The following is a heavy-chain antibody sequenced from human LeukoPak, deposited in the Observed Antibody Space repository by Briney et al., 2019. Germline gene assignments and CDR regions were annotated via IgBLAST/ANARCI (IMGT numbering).Heavy chain of an antibody. D-gene: IGHD4-17*01. J-gene: IGHJ4*02. CDR3: ANLMTTVTTDY. Sequence: ASVKVSCKASGYTFTGYYIHWVRQAPGQGLEWMGWINPDSGGTNYAQKFQGRVTMTRDTSINTAYVELSGLRSDDTAVYYCANLMTTVTTDYWGQGTLVTVSS. CDR2: INPDSGGT. CDR1: GYTFTGYY. V-gene: IGHV1-2*02.